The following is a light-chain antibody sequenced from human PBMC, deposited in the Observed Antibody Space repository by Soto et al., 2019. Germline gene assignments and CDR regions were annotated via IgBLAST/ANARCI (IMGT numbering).Light chain of an antibody. CDR3: SSYTTRATVV. CDR1: SSDVGGYNY. Sequence: QSVLTQPASVSGSPGQSITISCTGTSSDVGGYNYVSWYQHHPGKAPKLMIYDVSNRPSGVSNRFSGSKSGNTASLTISGVQAEDEASYYCSSYTTRATVVFGGGTKLTVL. CDR2: DVS. J-gene: IGLJ3*02. V-gene: IGLV2-14*03.